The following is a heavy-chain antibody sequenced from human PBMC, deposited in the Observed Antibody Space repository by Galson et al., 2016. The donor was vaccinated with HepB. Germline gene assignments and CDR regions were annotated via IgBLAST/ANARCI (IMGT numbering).Heavy chain of an antibody. J-gene: IGHJ3*01. CDR1: GFTFSNCT. CDR2: ISRNSHFM. CDR3: AKDWMAAAGDAFDV. V-gene: IGHV3-21*01. Sequence: SLRLSCAASGFTFSNCTMIWVRQAPGKGLEWLSCISRNSHFMYYANSVKGRFTIFRDNAKNSLYLQMNSLRAEDTAVYYCAKDWMAAAGDAFDVWGQGTVVTVS. D-gene: IGHD6-13*01.